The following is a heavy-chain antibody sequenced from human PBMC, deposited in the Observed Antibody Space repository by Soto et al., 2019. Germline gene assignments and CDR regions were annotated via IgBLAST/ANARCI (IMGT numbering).Heavy chain of an antibody. J-gene: IGHJ2*01. V-gene: IGHV1-69*13. Sequence: SVKFSCKASGYTFTGYYMHWVRQAPGQGLEWMGGIIPIFGTANYAQKFQGRVTITADESTSTAYMELSSLRSEDTAVYYCARDPSSADTKDWYFDLWGRGTLVTVSS. D-gene: IGHD3-22*01. CDR3: ARDPSSADTKDWYFDL. CDR1: GYTFTGYY. CDR2: IIPIFGTA.